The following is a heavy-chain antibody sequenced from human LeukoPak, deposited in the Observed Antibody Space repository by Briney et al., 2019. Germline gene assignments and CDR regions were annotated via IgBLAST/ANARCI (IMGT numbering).Heavy chain of an antibody. D-gene: IGHD2-2*01. V-gene: IGHV1-2*02. Sequence: VASVKVSCKASGYTFTDYYMHWVRQAPGQGFEWMGWINPNDGDTNYAQKFQGRVTKTRDTSISTAHMEVSRLRSDDTAVYYCARANFLYCSSTTCLFDYWGQGTLVTASS. CDR1: GYTFTDYY. CDR2: INPNDGDT. CDR3: ARANFLYCSSTTCLFDY. J-gene: IGHJ4*02.